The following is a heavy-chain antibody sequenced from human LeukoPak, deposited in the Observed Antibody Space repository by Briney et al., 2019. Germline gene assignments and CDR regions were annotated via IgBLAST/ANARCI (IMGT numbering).Heavy chain of an antibody. CDR2: ISSNGGST. V-gene: IGHV3-64*01. Sequence: GGSLRLSCAASGFTFSSYAMHWVRQAPGKGLEYVSAISSNGGSTYYANSVKGRFTISRDNSKNTLYFQMGSLRAEDMAVYYCARISRDWSLDYWGQGTLVTVSS. CDR3: ARISRDWSLDY. J-gene: IGHJ4*02. CDR1: GFTFSSYA. D-gene: IGHD3/OR15-3a*01.